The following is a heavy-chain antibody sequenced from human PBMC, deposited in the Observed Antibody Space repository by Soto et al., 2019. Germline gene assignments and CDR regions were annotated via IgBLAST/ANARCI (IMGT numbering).Heavy chain of an antibody. V-gene: IGHV4-34*01. Sequence: SETLSLTCAVYGGSFSGYYWSWIRQPPGKGLEWIGEINHSGSTNYNPSLKSRVTISVDTSKNQFSLKLSSVTAADTAVYYCARDVYSNHWAWMVDPWGQGTLVTVSS. CDR1: GGSFSGYY. CDR3: ARDVYSNHWAWMVDP. D-gene: IGHD4-4*01. CDR2: INHSGST. J-gene: IGHJ5*02.